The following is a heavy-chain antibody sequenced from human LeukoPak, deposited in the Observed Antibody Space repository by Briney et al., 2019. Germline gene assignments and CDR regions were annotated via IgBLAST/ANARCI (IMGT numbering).Heavy chain of an antibody. D-gene: IGHD5-18*01. CDR2: IYYSGST. CDR1: GGSISSYS. Sequence: SETLSLTCTVSGGSISSYSWSWIRQPPGKGLEWIGYIYYSGSTNYNPSLKSRVTISVDTSKSQFSLKLSSVSAADTAVYYCARAIRGYSYVLDYWGQGTLVTVSS. J-gene: IGHJ4*02. CDR3: ARAIRGYSYVLDY. V-gene: IGHV4-59*01.